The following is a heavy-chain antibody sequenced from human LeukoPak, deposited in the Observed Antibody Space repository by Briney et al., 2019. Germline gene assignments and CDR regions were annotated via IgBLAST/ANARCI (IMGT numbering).Heavy chain of an antibody. Sequence: GGSLRLSCAASGFTFSSYGMHWVRQAPGKGLEWVAFIRYDGSNKYYADSVKGRFTISRDNAKNSLYLQMNSLRAEDTAVYYCARESTGYSYGYWGFDAFDIWGQGTMVTVSS. D-gene: IGHD5-18*01. CDR2: IRYDGSNK. V-gene: IGHV3-30*02. CDR3: ARESTGYSYGYWGFDAFDI. CDR1: GFTFSSYG. J-gene: IGHJ3*02.